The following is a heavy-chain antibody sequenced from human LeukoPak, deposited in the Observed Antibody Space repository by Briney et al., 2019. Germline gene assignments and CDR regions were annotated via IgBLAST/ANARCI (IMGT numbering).Heavy chain of an antibody. CDR2: INPSGGST. V-gene: IGHV1-46*01. CDR1: GYTFTTYY. J-gene: IGHJ3*02. D-gene: IGHD3-22*01. Sequence: ASVKVSCKASGYTFTTYYMHWVRQAPGQGLEWMGIINPSGGSTSYAQKFQGRVTMTSDTTTSTAYMELSRLRSDDTAVYYCARVYYDSSGYYYGDGDAFDIWGQGTMVTVSS. CDR3: ARVYYDSSGYYYGDGDAFDI.